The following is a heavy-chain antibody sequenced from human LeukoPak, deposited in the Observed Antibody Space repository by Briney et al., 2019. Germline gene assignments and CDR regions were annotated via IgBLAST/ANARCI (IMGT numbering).Heavy chain of an antibody. J-gene: IGHJ3*02. CDR1: GFTVSSNY. D-gene: IGHD3-9*01. CDR2: IYSGGNT. CDR3: ARDLETDISDAFDI. V-gene: IGHV3-66*01. Sequence: PGGPLRLSCAASGFTVSSNYMSWVRQAPGKGLEWVSVIYSGGNTYYADSVRGRFTISRDNSKNTLYLQMNSLRAEDTAVYYCARDLETDISDAFDIWGQGTMVTVSS.